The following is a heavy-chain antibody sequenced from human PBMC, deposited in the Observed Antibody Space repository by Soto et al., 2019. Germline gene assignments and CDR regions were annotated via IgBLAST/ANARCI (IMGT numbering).Heavy chain of an antibody. D-gene: IGHD4-17*01. J-gene: IGHJ4*02. CDR2: INPNSGGT. Sequence: ASVKVSCKASGYTFTGYYMHWVRQAPGQGLEWMGWINPNSGGTNYAQKFQGWVTMTTDTSTSTAYMELRSLRSDDTAVYYCARGGPTGYFDYWGQGTLVTVSS. V-gene: IGHV1-2*04. CDR1: GYTFTGYY. CDR3: ARGGPTGYFDY.